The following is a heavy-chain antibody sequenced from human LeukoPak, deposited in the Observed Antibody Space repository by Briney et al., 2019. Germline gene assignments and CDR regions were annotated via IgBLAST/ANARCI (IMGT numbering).Heavy chain of an antibody. CDR3: ARDVHPPYCSGGSCYSGVWFDP. J-gene: IGHJ5*02. D-gene: IGHD2-15*01. V-gene: IGHV6-1*01. CDR2: TYYRSKWYN. Sequence: SQTLSLTCAISGDSVSSNSAAWNWIRQSPSRALEWLGRTYYRSKWYNDYAVSVKSRITINPDTSKNQFSLQLNSVTPEDTAVYYCARDVHPPYCSGGSCYSGVWFDPWGQGTLVTVSS. CDR1: GDSVSSNSAA.